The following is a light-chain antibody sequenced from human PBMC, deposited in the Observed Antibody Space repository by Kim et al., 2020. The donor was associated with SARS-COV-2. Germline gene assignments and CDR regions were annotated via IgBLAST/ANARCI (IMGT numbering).Light chain of an antibody. V-gene: IGKV3-15*01. CDR2: GAS. CDR1: LSVKNH. Sequence: IVMTQSPATLSVSPGERVTLSCRASLSVKNHLAWYQQRPGQAPRLLIYGASTRATDISARFSGSGSGTEFTLTIRSLQSEDLAVYYCQQYDDWPLLTFGGGTKVDIK. J-gene: IGKJ4*01. CDR3: QQYDDWPLLT.